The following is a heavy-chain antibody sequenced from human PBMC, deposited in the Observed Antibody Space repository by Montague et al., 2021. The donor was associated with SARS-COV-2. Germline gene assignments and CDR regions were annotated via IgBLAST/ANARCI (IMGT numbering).Heavy chain of an antibody. V-gene: IGHV4-34*01. CDR3: TRGEVAVNGIDY. CDR2: ST. J-gene: IGHJ4*02. D-gene: IGHD6-19*01. Sequence: STSYNPSLKSRVTMSVDTSENHVSLRLSSVTAADTAVYYCTRGEVAVNGIDYWGQGALVTVAS.